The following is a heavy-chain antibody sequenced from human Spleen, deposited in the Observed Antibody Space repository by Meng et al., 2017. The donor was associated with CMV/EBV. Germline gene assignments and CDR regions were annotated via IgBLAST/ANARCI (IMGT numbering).Heavy chain of an antibody. Sequence: GGSLRLSCAATGFTFSSYWMSWVRQAPGKGLEWVANIKQDGSEKYYVDSVKGRFTISRDNAKNSLYLQINSLRAEDTAVYYCTRGRVVAAHLFDYWGQGTLVTVSS. CDR1: GFTFSSYW. CDR3: TRGRVVAAHLFDY. D-gene: IGHD2-15*01. CDR2: IKQDGSEK. J-gene: IGHJ4*02. V-gene: IGHV3-7*01.